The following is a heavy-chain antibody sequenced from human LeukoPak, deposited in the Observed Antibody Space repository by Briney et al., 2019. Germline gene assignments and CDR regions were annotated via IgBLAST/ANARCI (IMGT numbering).Heavy chain of an antibody. CDR3: AKDLRWDHPGLDP. Sequence: ASVRVSCKASGYSFTSYYIHWVRQAPGQGLESMGIINPGGGSTSYAQKFQDRVTMTRDTSTSTVYMELNSLRSEDTAVYYCAKDLRWDHPGLDPWGQGTLVIVSS. CDR2: INPGGGST. V-gene: IGHV1-46*01. D-gene: IGHD4-23*01. CDR1: GYSFTSYY. J-gene: IGHJ5*02.